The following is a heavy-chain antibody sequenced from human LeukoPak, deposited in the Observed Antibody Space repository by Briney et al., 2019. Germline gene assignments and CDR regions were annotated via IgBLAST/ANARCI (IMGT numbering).Heavy chain of an antibody. CDR1: GFTISESH. Sequence: GVSLRLSCAASGFTISESHMHWVRQASGKGLEWVGHIRNNYATAYAASVKGRFTISRDDSKNTAYLQMNSLKTEDTAVYYCARQTNSCHDYWGQGTLVTVSS. J-gene: IGHJ4*02. CDR2: IRNNYAT. CDR3: ARQTNSCHDY. D-gene: IGHD2-2*01. V-gene: IGHV3-73*01.